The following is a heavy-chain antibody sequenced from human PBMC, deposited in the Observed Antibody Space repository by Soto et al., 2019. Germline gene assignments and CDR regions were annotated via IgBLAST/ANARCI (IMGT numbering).Heavy chain of an antibody. D-gene: IGHD6-6*01. CDR3: ARGRANIDSSSSNYCYYYHMDG. CDR2: IIPILGIA. Sequence: QVQLVQSGAEVKKPGSSMKVSCKASGGTFSSYTISWVRQAPGQGLEWMGRIIPILGIANYAQKFQGRATITAAKSTSTAYVGVSSPRAEDTAVYYCARGRANIDSSSSNYCYYYHMDGWGKGTTVTVSS. J-gene: IGHJ6*03. CDR1: GGTFSSYT. V-gene: IGHV1-69*02.